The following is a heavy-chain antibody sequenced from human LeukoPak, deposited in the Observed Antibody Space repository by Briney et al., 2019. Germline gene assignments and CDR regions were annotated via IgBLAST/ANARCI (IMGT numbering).Heavy chain of an antibody. CDR3: ARRGPYGGYDSSGYYYVNAFDI. V-gene: IGHV4-59*08. CDR2: IYYSGST. J-gene: IGHJ3*02. D-gene: IGHD3-22*01. Sequence: SETLSLTCTVSGGSISSYYWSWIRQPPGKGLEWIGYIYYSGSTNYNPSLKSRVTISVDTSKNQFSLKLSSVTAADTAVYYCARRGPYGGYDSSGYYYVNAFDIWGQGTMVTVSS. CDR1: GGSISSYY.